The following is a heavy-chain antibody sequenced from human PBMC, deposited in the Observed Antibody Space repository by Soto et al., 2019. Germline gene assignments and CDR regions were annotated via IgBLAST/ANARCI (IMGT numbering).Heavy chain of an antibody. CDR3: GRSGLELGYFYYGMAV. V-gene: IGHV4-39*01. J-gene: IGHJ6*04. CDR1: GGSISRSNYY. Sequence: TSETLSLTCTVSGGSISRSNYYWGWIRQPPGKGLDWIGSIYYSGSTYYNPSLKSRVTISVDTSKNQLFLKLSSVTAADTAVYYSGRSGLELGYFYYGMAVGGKGTTVTVPS. D-gene: IGHD1-7*01. CDR2: IYYSGST.